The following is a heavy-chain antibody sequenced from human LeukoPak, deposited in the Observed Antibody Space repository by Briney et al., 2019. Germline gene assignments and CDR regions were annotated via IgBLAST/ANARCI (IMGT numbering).Heavy chain of an antibody. CDR2: IYTRGST. CDR3: ARGRYCSADICSGGDAFDI. D-gene: IGHD2-15*01. V-gene: IGHV4-4*07. J-gene: IGHJ4*02. Sequence: SETLSLTCTVSGGSINNYYWSWIRQPAGKGLEWIGRIYTRGSTNYNPSLKSRVTMSVDTSKNQFSLKLSSVTAADTAVYYCARGRYCSADICSGGDAFDIWGQGTLVTVSS. CDR1: GGSINNYY.